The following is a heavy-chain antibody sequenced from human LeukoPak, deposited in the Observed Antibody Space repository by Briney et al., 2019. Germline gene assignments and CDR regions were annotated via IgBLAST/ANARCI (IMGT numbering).Heavy chain of an antibody. Sequence: PGGSLRLSCAASGFTFSNHWMNWVRQAPGKGLEWVSSISSSSSYIYYADSVKGRFTISRDNAKNSLYLQMNSLRAEDTAVYYCARGRRIAAAGLYYFDYWGQGTLVTVSS. V-gene: IGHV3-21*01. CDR2: ISSSSSYI. CDR3: ARGRRIAAAGLYYFDY. CDR1: GFTFSNHW. J-gene: IGHJ4*02. D-gene: IGHD6-13*01.